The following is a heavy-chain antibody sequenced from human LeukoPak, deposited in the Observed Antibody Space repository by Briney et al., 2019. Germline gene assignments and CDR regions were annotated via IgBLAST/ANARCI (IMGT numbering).Heavy chain of an antibody. Sequence: GGSLRLSCAASGFTFSNYFMGWVRQAPGKGLEWVANINKDGSGTSYADSVKGRFTISRDNAKNSLYLQMNSLRAEDTAVYYCAREKVSYGTSWFDPWGQGTLVTVSS. CDR3: AREKVSYGTSWFDP. J-gene: IGHJ5*02. D-gene: IGHD1-26*01. CDR1: GFTFSNYF. V-gene: IGHV3-7*01. CDR2: INKDGSGT.